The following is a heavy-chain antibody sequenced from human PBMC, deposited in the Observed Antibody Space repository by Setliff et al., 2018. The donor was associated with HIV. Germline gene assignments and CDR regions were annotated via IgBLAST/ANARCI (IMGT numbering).Heavy chain of an antibody. V-gene: IGHV4-34*01. CDR1: GGSFSGYY. CDR3: ATYGSGSALEY. J-gene: IGHJ4*02. CDR2: IHHTGAT. Sequence: SETLSLTCAVYGGSFSGYYWSWIRQSPGKGLEWIANIHHTGATYYSPSLKSRATISMDKSNNHFSLDLTSVTATDTAMYYCATYGSGSALEYWGQGTLVTVSS. D-gene: IGHD3-10*01.